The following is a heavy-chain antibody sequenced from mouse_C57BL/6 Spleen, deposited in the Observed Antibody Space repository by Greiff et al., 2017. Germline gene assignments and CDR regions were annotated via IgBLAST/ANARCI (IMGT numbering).Heavy chain of an antibody. CDR1: GFTFSDYY. CDR2: INYDGSST. V-gene: IGHV5-16*01. CDR3: ARGVPTGNFDY. D-gene: IGHD4-1*02. J-gene: IGHJ2*01. Sequence: EVMLVESEGGLVQPGSSMKLSCTASGFTFSDYYMAWVRQVPEKGLEWVANINYDGSSTYYLDSLKSRFIISRDNAKNILYLQMSSLKSEDTATYYCARGVPTGNFDYWGQGTTLTVSS.